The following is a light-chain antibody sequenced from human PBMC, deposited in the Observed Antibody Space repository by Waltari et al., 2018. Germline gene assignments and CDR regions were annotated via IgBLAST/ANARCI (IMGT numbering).Light chain of an antibody. CDR1: QGISTY. Sequence: DIQMTQSPSSLSASVEDRVTITCRASQGISTYLAWYQQKPGKVPKLLIYAASTLQSGVPSRFSGSGSVTDFTLTISSLQPEDVATYYCQKYNRAPRTFGQGTKVEIK. CDR2: AAS. CDR3: QKYNRAPRT. J-gene: IGKJ1*01. V-gene: IGKV1-27*01.